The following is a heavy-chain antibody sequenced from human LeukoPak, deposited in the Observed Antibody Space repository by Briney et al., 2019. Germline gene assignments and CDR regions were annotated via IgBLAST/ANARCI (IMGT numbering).Heavy chain of an antibody. V-gene: IGHV4-34*01. CDR3: ARGVFPENSQKNWFDP. CDR1: DGSFNTYY. J-gene: IGHJ5*02. Sequence: SETLSLTCAVYDGSFNTYYWNWVRQPPGRGLEWIGEVNHLGSTSYNPSLQSRVTISVDTSKKHFSLNLRSVTAADTAVYYCARGVFPENSQKNWFDPWGQGTLVTVSS. D-gene: IGHD4-23*01. CDR2: VNHLGST.